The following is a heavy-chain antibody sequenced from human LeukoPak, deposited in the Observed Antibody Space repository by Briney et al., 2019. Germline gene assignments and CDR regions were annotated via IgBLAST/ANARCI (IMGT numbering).Heavy chain of an antibody. CDR3: ASGGYTSSWYVVVY. D-gene: IGHD6-13*01. CDR2: ISYDGNNK. CDR1: GFSFSSYG. Sequence: GGSLRLSCAASGFSFSSYGMHWVRQAPGKGLEWVAVISYDGNNKYYADSVKGRFTISRHNSKNTLYVQMSSLRPEDTAVYYCASGGYTSSWYVVVYWRQGSLVSDSS. J-gene: IGHJ4*02. V-gene: IGHV3-30*03.